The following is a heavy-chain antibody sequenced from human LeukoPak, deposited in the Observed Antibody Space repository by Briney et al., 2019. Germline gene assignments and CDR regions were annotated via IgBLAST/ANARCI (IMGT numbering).Heavy chain of an antibody. V-gene: IGHV3-23*01. J-gene: IGHJ4*02. Sequence: GGSLRLPCAASGFTFSSYAMSWVRQAPGKGLEWVSAISGSGGSTYYADSVKGRFTISRDNSKNTLYLQMNSLRAEDTAVYYCAKWFGELSGYFDYWGQGTLVTVSS. D-gene: IGHD3-10*01. CDR1: GFTFSSYA. CDR2: ISGSGGST. CDR3: AKWFGELSGYFDY.